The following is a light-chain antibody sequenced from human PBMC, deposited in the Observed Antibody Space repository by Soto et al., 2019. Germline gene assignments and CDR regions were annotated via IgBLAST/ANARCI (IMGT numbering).Light chain of an antibody. V-gene: IGKV3-11*01. CDR2: DAS. J-gene: IGKJ5*01. CDR1: QSVSTY. Sequence: EVVLTQSPDTLSLSPGDRATLSCRASQSVSTYLAWYQQKPGQAPRLLIYDASNRATGIPARFSGSGSGTEFTLTISILEPEDFAVYYCQQSSDWPPITFGQGTRLDI. CDR3: QQSSDWPPIT.